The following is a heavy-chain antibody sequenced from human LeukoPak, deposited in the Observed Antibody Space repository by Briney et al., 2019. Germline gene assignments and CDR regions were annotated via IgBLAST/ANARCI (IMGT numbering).Heavy chain of an antibody. CDR3: ATDGDYYDSSGHYKR. D-gene: IGHD3-22*01. V-gene: IGHV1-24*01. J-gene: IGHJ4*02. Sequence: ASVKVSCKVSGYTLTELSMHWVRQAPGKGLGWMGGFDPEDGETMNAQKFQGRVTMTEDTSTDTAYMELSSLTSEDTAVYYCATDGDYYDSSGHYKRWGQGTLVTVSS. CDR2: FDPEDGET. CDR1: GYTLTELS.